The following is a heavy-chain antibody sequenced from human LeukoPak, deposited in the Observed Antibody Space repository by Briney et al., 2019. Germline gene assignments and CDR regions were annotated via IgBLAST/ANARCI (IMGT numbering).Heavy chain of an antibody. V-gene: IGHV3-74*01. CDR3: VRDYQFIQEV. CDR1: GFTFSNYW. D-gene: IGHD2-2*01. J-gene: IGHJ6*02. CDR2: ISMDGKST. Sequence: GRSLRLSCVASGFTFSNYWMLWVRQAPGKGRMWVSLISMDGKSTRYAESGKGRFTIYRVNAKNALYLKMDVLRLEDTALYFCVRDYQFIQEVWGQGTTVTVSS.